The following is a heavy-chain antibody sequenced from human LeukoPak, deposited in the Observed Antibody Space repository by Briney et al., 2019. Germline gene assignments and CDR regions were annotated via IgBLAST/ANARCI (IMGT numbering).Heavy chain of an antibody. J-gene: IGHJ3*02. CDR3: IRDILSYSGSYYPAFDI. Sequence: GGSLRLSCTASGFTFGDYAMSWVRQAPGKGLEWVGFIRRKAYGGTTEYAASVKGRFTISRDDSKSIAYLQMNSLKTEDTAVYYCIRDILSYSGSYYPAFDIWGQGTMVTVSS. D-gene: IGHD1-26*01. CDR1: GFTFGDYA. V-gene: IGHV3-49*04. CDR2: IRRKAYGGTT.